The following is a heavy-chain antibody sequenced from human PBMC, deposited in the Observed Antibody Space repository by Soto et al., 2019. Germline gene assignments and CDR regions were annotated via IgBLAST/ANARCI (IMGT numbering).Heavy chain of an antibody. CDR3: ASPSSFYYFAY. V-gene: IGHV4-39*01. J-gene: IGHJ4*02. Sequence: QLQLQESGPGLVKPSETLSLTCTVSGGSIRSSSYYWGWIRQPPGKGLEWIGSIYYSGSTYYNPSLKGRVTIPVDTSKHQSSLKLSSVTAADTAVYYCASPSSFYYFAYWGQGTLVTVSA. D-gene: IGHD3-10*01. CDR1: GGSIRSSSYY. CDR2: IYYSGST.